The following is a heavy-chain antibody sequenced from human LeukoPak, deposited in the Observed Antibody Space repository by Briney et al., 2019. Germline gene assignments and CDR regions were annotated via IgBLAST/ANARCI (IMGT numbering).Heavy chain of an antibody. CDR3: ARDEGYYFDS. J-gene: IGHJ4*02. CDR2: ISRNSTYI. CDR1: GFTSSDYI. V-gene: IGHV3-21*01. Sequence: GGSLRLSCAASGFTSSDYIMNWVRQAPGKGLEWVASISRNSTYIHYADSVKGRFTISRDNARNSLFLQMNSLRAEDTAIYYCARDEGYYFDSWGQGTRVTVSS.